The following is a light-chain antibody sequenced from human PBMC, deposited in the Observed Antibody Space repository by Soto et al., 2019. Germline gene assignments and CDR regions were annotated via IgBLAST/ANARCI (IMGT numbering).Light chain of an antibody. V-gene: IGKV1-39*01. CDR3: QQTYSSLMYT. CDR2: SAS. Sequence: DIQMTQSPSSLSASVGDRVTITCRASQTISNYLNWYQQKPGKAPKLLIFSASNLRNGVPSRFSGSGSATDFTLTISRLQPEDFATYYCQQTYSSLMYTCGQGTKLEIK. J-gene: IGKJ2*01. CDR1: QTISNY.